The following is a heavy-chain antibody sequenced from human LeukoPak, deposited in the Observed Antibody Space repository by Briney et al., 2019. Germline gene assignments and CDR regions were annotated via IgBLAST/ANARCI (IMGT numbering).Heavy chain of an antibody. CDR3: ARASPYFNCSGGSWYFHP. CDR2: IIPIFGTA. Sequence: SVKVSCKASGGTFTSFAISWVRQAPGQGLEWMGGIIPIFGTANYAQKFQGRVTITTDESTSTAYMELSSLRSEDTAVYYCARASPYFNCSGGSWYFHPWGQGTLVTVSS. V-gene: IGHV1-69*05. D-gene: IGHD2-15*01. CDR1: GGTFTSFA. J-gene: IGHJ5*02.